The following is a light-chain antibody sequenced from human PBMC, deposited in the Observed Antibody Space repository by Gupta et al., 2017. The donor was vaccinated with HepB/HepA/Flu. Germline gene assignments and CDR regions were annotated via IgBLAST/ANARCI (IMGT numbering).Light chain of an antibody. V-gene: IGKV3-11*01. J-gene: IGKJ4*01. Sequence: ETVMTQSPATLSLSPGERATLSCRASESVSINVVWYQQKPGQAPRLLIYDASNRATGIPTRFSGSGSGTDFTLTISSLEPEDFEVYYCQQRKRWPLTFGGGTKVEI. CDR3: QQRKRWPLT. CDR2: DAS. CDR1: ESVSIN.